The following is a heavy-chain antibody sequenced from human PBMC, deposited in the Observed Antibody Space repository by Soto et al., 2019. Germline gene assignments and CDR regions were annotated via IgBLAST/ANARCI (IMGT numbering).Heavy chain of an antibody. V-gene: IGHV1-46*03. CDR2: IDPSGGTT. Sequence: QVQLVQSGAEVKKPGASVKVSCKASGFTFINYYMHWVRQAPGQGLEWMGKIDPSGGTTTYAQNFHARLTMTRHTSTNTVYMELRSLRSEYTAVYYCARSAVAGLWGQGTLVTVSS. D-gene: IGHD6-19*01. CDR3: ARSAVAGL. CDR1: GFTFINYY. J-gene: IGHJ4*02.